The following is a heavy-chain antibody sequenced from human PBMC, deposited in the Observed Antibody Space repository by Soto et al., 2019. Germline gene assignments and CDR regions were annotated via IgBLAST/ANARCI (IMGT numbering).Heavy chain of an antibody. V-gene: IGHV4-59*01. CDR3: ARALILTGYYIHDALDI. Sequence: QVQLQESGPGLVKPSETLSLTFTVSGGSISSYYWSWIRQPPGKGLEWIGYIYYSGSTNYNPSLNSRVTISVDTSKNQFSLKLSSVTAAYTAVYYCARALILTGYYIHDALDIWGQGTMVTVSS. CDR2: IYYSGST. D-gene: IGHD3-9*01. J-gene: IGHJ3*02. CDR1: GGSISSYY.